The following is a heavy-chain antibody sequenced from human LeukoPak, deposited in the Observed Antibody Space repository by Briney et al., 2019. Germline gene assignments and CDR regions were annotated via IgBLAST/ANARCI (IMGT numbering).Heavy chain of an antibody. D-gene: IGHD3-10*01. CDR2: INHSGST. J-gene: IGHJ5*02. CDR1: GGSFSGYY. CDR3: ARRPRRFGESKRFDP. V-gene: IGHV4-34*01. Sequence: SETLSLTCAVYGGSFSGYYWSWIRQPPGKGLEWIGEINHSGSTNYKPSLKSRVTISVDTSNNQFSLKLSSVTAADTAVYYCARRPRRFGESKRFDPWGQGTLVTVSS.